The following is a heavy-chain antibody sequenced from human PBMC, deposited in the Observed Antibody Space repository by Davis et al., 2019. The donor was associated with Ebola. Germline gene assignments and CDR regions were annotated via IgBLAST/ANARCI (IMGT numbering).Heavy chain of an antibody. Sequence: GGSLRLSCAASGFTFSNAWMSWVRQAPGKGLEWVGRIKSKTDGGTTDYAAPVKGRFTISRDDSKNTLYLQMNSLRAEDTAVYYFARGGAMEGGDGMDVWGQGTTVIVSS. D-gene: IGHD5-18*01. J-gene: IGHJ6*02. CDR2: IKSKTDGGTT. CDR1: GFTFSNAW. CDR3: ARGGAMEGGDGMDV. V-gene: IGHV3-15*01.